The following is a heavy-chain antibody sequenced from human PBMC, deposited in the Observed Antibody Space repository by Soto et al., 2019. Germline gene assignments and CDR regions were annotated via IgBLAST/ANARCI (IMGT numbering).Heavy chain of an antibody. CDR2: INLNSGHT. D-gene: IGHD6-19*01. CDR1: GYPFTTYD. V-gene: IGHV1-8*01. CDR3: ARGRGWRDY. J-gene: IGHJ4*02. Sequence: QVQLVQSGAEVKKPGASVKVSCKASGYPFTTYDISWVLQAAGQGLEWMGWINLNSGHTDYAQRFQGRVTMTRNTSLSTAYMELTSLSSEDTAVYYCARGRGWRDYWGQGNLVTVSS.